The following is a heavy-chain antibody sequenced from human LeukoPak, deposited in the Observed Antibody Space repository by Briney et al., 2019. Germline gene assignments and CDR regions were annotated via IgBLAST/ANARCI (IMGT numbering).Heavy chain of an antibody. CDR1: GYTFTGYY. V-gene: IGHV1-2*02. Sequence: ASVKVCCKTSGYTFTGYYMHWVRQAPGQGLEWMGWINPNTGGTNYAQKFQGRVTMTSDTSISTAYMELSSLKSDDTAMYYCARAPMIVVVFPPRLDFWGQGTLVTVSS. CDR2: INPNTGGT. J-gene: IGHJ4*02. D-gene: IGHD3-22*01. CDR3: ARAPMIVVVFPPRLDF.